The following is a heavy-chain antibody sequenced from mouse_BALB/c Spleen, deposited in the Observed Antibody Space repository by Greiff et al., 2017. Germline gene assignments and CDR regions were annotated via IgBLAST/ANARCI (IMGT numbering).Heavy chain of an antibody. J-gene: IGHJ2*01. CDR2: ISNGGGST. D-gene: IGHD3-3*01. CDR3: ARRGTAYYFDY. CDR1: GFTFSSYT. V-gene: IGHV5-12-2*01. Sequence: EVKLVESGGGLVQPGGSLKLSCAASGFTFSSYTMSWVRQTPEKRLEWVAYISNGGGSTYYPDTVKGRFTISRDNAKNTLYLQMSSLKSEDTAMYYCARRGTAYYFDYWGQGTTLTVSS.